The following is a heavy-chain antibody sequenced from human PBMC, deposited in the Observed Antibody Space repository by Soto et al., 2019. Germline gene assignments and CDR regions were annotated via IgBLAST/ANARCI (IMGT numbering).Heavy chain of an antibody. J-gene: IGHJ6*03. CDR1: GGTFSSYT. CDR2: IIPILGIA. Sequence: QVQLVQSGAEVKKPGSSLKVSCKASGGTFSSYTISWVRQAPGQGREWMGRIIPILGIANYAKKVQGRVTITADKCPSKEYMELSSLRSEDTAVYYCARGKLLGYCSSTSCYNPYKDVWGKGTTVTVSS. D-gene: IGHD2-2*02. V-gene: IGHV1-69*02. CDR3: ARGKLLGYCSSTSCYNPYKDV.